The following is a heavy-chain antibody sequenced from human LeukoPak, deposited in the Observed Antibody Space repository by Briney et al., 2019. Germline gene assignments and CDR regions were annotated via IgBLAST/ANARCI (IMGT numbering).Heavy chain of an antibody. Sequence: SGGSLRLSCAASGFTFSSYGMAWVRQAPGKGLEGVSGMNGNGGRIYYADSVKGRFTISRDNAKNTLYLQMNSLRAEDTAVYYCARATRGYSYGDFDYWGQGTLVTVSS. CDR2: MNGNGGRI. J-gene: IGHJ4*02. CDR1: GFTFSSYG. D-gene: IGHD5-18*01. V-gene: IGHV3-23*01. CDR3: ARATRGYSYGDFDY.